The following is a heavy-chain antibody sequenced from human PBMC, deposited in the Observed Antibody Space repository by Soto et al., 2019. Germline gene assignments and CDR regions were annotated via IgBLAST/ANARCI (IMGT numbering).Heavy chain of an antibody. Sequence: HPGGSLRLSCAASGFTFSSYSMNWVRQAPGKGLEWVSYISSSSSTIYYADSVKGRFTISRDNAKNSLYLQMNSLRDEDTAVYYCARDQWRRFLEWLQPEGAIGYYYYGMDVWGQGTTVTVSS. CDR2: ISSSSSTI. CDR3: ARDQWRRFLEWLQPEGAIGYYYYGMDV. V-gene: IGHV3-48*02. J-gene: IGHJ6*02. CDR1: GFTFSSYS. D-gene: IGHD3-3*01.